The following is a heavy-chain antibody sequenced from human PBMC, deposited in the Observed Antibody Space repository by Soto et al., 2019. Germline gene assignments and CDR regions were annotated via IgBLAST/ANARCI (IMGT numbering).Heavy chain of an antibody. CDR3: ARDLLTYYDILTGFDY. V-gene: IGHV3-30-3*01. J-gene: IGHJ4*02. CDR1: GFTFSSYA. CDR2: ISYDGSNK. D-gene: IGHD3-9*01. Sequence: GGSLRLSCAASGFTFSSYAMHWVRQAPGKGLEWVAVISYDGSNKYYADSVKGRFTVSRDNSKNTLYLQMNSLRAEDTAVYYCARDLLTYYDILTGFDYWGQGTLVTVSS.